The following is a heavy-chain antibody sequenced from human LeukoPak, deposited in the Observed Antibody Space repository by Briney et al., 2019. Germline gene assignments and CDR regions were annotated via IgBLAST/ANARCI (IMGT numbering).Heavy chain of an antibody. D-gene: IGHD3-10*01. V-gene: IGHV3-33*01. CDR3: ARDRSELLWFGELLTGIREYYFDY. J-gene: IGHJ4*02. Sequence: GGSLRLSFAASGFTFSSYGMDWVRQDPGKGLEWVAVIWFDGSNKYYADSVKGRFTSSRDNAKSSLYLQMNSLRAEDTAVYYCARDRSELLWFGELLTGIREYYFDYWGQGTLVTVSS. CDR2: IWFDGSNK. CDR1: GFTFSSYG.